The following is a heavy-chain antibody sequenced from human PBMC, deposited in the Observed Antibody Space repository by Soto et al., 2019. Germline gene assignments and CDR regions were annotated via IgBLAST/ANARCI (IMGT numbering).Heavy chain of an antibody. CDR2: IYYSGST. CDR1: GGSISSGDYY. J-gene: IGHJ6*02. V-gene: IGHV4-30-4*01. CDR3: ARVGFGELLAHGMDV. D-gene: IGHD3-10*01. Sequence: QVQLQESGPGLVKPSQTLSLTCTVSGGSISSGDYYWSWIRQPPGKGLEWIGYIYYSGSTYYNPALNTRVTLPVDTSKNQFSLKLSSVTAADTAVYYCARVGFGELLAHGMDVWGQGTTVTVSS.